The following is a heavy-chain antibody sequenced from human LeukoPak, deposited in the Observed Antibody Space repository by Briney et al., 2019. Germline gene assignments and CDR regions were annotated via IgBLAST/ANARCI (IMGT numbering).Heavy chain of an antibody. CDR1: GFAVSSNY. V-gene: IGHV3-66*01. D-gene: IGHD6-13*01. J-gene: IGHJ4*02. Sequence: GGSLRLSCAASGFAVSSNYMSWVRQAPGKGLEWVSVIYSGGSTYYADSVKGRFTISRDNSKNTLCLQMNSLRAEDTAVYYCARDLGIAAALDYWGQGTLVTVSS. CDR2: IYSGGST. CDR3: ARDLGIAAALDY.